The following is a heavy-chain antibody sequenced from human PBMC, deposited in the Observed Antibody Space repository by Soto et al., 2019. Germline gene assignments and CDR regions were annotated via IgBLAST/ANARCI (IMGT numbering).Heavy chain of an antibody. CDR2: ISWNSGSI. V-gene: IGHV3-9*01. CDR3: ATERQSRTGFDH. CDR1: GFTVDDYA. Sequence: EVQLVESGGGLVQPGRSLRLSGAASGFTVDDYAMHWVRQAPGKGLEWVSGISWNSGSIGYADSVKGRFTISRDNAKNSLYLKMNSLRAEDTALYYCATERQSRTGFDHWGQGTLVTVSS. J-gene: IGHJ4*02. D-gene: IGHD3-10*01.